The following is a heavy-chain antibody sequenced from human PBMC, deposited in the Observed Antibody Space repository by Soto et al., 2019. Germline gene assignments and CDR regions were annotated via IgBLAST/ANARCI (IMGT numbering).Heavy chain of an antibody. CDR3: ARAGGLGAVAVDY. CDR2: IYHSGST. J-gene: IGHJ4*02. Sequence: QLQLQESGSGLVKPSQTLSLTCAVSGGSISSGGYSWSWIRQPPGKGLEWIGYIYHSGSTYYNPSLKSRVTISVDRSQNQFSLKLSSVTAAATAVYYCARAGGLGAVAVDYWGQGTLVTVSS. CDR1: GGSISSGGYS. D-gene: IGHD6-19*01. V-gene: IGHV4-30-2*01.